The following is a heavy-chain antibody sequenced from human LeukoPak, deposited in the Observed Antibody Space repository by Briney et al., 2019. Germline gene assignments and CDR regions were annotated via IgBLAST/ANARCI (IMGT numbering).Heavy chain of an antibody. D-gene: IGHD6-13*01. V-gene: IGHV3-23*01. Sequence: GGSLRLSCAASGFTFSSYSMNWVRQTPGKGLEWVSAISGSGGSTYYADSVKGRFTISRDNSKNTLYLQMNSLRAEDTAVYYCAKRKQQLVLDYWGQGTLVTVSS. J-gene: IGHJ4*02. CDR1: GFTFSSYS. CDR3: AKRKQQLVLDY. CDR2: ISGSGGST.